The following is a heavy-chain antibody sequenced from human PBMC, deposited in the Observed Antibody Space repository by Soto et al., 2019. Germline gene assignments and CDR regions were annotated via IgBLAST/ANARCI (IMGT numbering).Heavy chain of an antibody. D-gene: IGHD3-22*01. J-gene: IGHJ5*02. V-gene: IGHV1-3*01. CDR3: ARDPRQSYDSSGYYSP. Sequence: ASVKVSCKASGYTFTSYAMHWVRQAPGQRLEWMGWINAGNGNTKYSQKFQGRVTITRDTSASTAYMELSSLRSEDKAVYYCARDPRQSYDSSGYYSPWGKGTLGTVSP. CDR1: GYTFTSYA. CDR2: INAGNGNT.